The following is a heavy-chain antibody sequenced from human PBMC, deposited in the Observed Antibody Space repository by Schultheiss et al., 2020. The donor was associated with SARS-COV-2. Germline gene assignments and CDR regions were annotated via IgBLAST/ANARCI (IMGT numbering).Heavy chain of an antibody. J-gene: IGHJ4*02. CDR3: ARGSSSYGD. D-gene: IGHD6-13*01. V-gene: IGHV4-59*01. CDR2: IYYSGST. Sequence: GSLRLSCNVSGGSISSYYWSWIRQPPGKGLEWIGYIYYSGSTNYNPSLKSRVTISVDTSKNQFSLKLSSVTAADTAVYYCARGSSSYGDWGQGTLVTVSS. CDR1: GGSISSYY.